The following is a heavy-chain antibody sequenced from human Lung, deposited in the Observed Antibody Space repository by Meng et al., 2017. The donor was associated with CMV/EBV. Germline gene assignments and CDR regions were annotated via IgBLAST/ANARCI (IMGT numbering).Heavy chain of an antibody. CDR1: GFSLSTSGVG. D-gene: IGHD3-3*01. CDR2: IYWDDDK. J-gene: IGHJ4*02. V-gene: IGHV2-5*02. Sequence: QITLKESGPTLVKPTQTLTLTCTFSGFSLSTSGVGVGWIRQPPGKALELLALIYWDDDKRYSPSLKSRLTITKDTSKNQVVLTMTNMDPVDTATYYCAHTSYYDFWSGYPKGYYFDYWGQGTLVTVSS. CDR3: AHTSYYDFWSGYPKGYYFDY.